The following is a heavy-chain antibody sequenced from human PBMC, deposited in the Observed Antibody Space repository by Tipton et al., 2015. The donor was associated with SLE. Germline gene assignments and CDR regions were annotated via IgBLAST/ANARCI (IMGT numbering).Heavy chain of an antibody. CDR1: GVSISSGSYY. D-gene: IGHD4-17*01. CDR3: ASFPLGLRPPLY. J-gene: IGHJ4*02. V-gene: IGHV4-61*09. CDR2: IYSSGGT. Sequence: TLSLTCTVSGVSISSGSYYWTWIRQPAGKGLEWIGHIYSSGGTSYNPSLESRVTMSVDTSNNQFSLRLTSVTAADTAVYYCASFPLGLRPPLYWGQGALVTVSS.